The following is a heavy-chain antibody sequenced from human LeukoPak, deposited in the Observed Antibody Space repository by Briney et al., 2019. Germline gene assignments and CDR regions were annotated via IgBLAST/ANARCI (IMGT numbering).Heavy chain of an antibody. Sequence: ASVKVSCKASGYTFTCYGISWVRQAPGQGLEWMGWISAYNGNTNYAQKLQGRVTMTTDTSTSTAYMELRSLRSDDTAVFYCARDRDGSYPGDYWGQGTLVTVSS. D-gene: IGHD1-26*01. CDR1: GYTFTCYG. CDR2: ISAYNGNT. CDR3: ARDRDGSYPGDY. J-gene: IGHJ4*02. V-gene: IGHV1-18*01.